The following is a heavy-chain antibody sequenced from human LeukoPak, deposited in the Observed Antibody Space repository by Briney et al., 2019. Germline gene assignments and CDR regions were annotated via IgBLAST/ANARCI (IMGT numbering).Heavy chain of an antibody. CDR2: IRSKTDGGTT. D-gene: IGHD2-2*01. V-gene: IGHV3-49*03. J-gene: IGHJ4*02. Sequence: GGSLRLSCTASGFTFGDYAMSWFRQAPGKGLEWVGFIRSKTDGGTTDYAAPVKGRFTISRDDSKNTLYLQMNSLKTEDTAVYYCTTDALVCSSTSCYSSIASYWGQGTLVTVSS. CDR1: GFTFGDYA. CDR3: TTDALVCSSTSCYSSIASY.